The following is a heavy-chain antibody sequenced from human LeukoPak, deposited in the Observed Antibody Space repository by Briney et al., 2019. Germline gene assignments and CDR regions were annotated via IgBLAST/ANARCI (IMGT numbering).Heavy chain of an antibody. V-gene: IGHV1-46*02. CDR2: INPSGGST. CDR3: ARADRRRPPYSSSWYSENIFDY. Sequence: GASVKVSCKASGYTLNSYYMNWVRQARGQGLECMGIINPSGGSTSYAQKFQGRVTMTRDTSTSTVYMELSSLRSEDTAVYYCARADRRRPPYSSSWYSENIFDYWGQGTLVTVSS. J-gene: IGHJ4*02. CDR1: GYTLNSYY. D-gene: IGHD6-13*01.